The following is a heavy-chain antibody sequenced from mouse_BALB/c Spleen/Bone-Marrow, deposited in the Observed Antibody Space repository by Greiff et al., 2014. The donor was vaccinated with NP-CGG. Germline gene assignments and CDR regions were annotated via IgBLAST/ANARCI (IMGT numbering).Heavy chain of an antibody. J-gene: IGHJ1*01. CDR3: AREKIYGNYLWYFDV. CDR2: IHPNSGNT. CDR1: GYTFTSSW. D-gene: IGHD2-1*01. V-gene: IGHV1S130*01. Sequence: VQLQQSGSVLVRLGASVKLSCKASGYTFTSSWMHWAKQRPGQGLEWIGEIHPNSGNTNYNEKFKGKATLTVDTSSSTAYVDLSSLTSEDSAVYYCAREKIYGNYLWYFDVWGAGTTVTVSS.